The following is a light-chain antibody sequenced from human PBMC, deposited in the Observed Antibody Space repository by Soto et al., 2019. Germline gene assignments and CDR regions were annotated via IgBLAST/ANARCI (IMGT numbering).Light chain of an antibody. CDR2: AAS. V-gene: IGKV1-39*01. CDR3: QQYNSYPKT. J-gene: IGKJ2*01. CDR1: QSISSY. Sequence: DIQMTQSPSSLSASVGDRVTITCRASQSISSYLNWYQQKPGKAPKLLIYAASSLQSGVPSRFSGSGSGTDFTLTISGLQPDDLGTYYCQQYNSYPKTFGEGTKLDI.